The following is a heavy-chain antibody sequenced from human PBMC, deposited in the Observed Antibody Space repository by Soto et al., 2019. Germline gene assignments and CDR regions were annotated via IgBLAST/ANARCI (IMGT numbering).Heavy chain of an antibody. D-gene: IGHD1-1*01. CDR3: ARWPQLEPRFDY. CDR1: GGSISSGDYY. Sequence: QVQLQESGPGLVKPSQTLSLTCTVSGGSISSGDYYWSWIRQHPGKGLEWIGYIYYSGSTYYNPSLKSRVTISVDTSKNQISLKLSSVPAADTAVYYCARWPQLEPRFDYWGQGTLVTVSS. CDR2: IYYSGST. J-gene: IGHJ4*02. V-gene: IGHV4-31*03.